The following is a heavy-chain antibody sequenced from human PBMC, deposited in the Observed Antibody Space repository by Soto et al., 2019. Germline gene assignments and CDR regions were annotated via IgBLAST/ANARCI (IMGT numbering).Heavy chain of an antibody. J-gene: IGHJ4*02. Sequence: GGSLRLSCAASGFTFSYYWMTWVRQAPGKGLEWVANIKQDGSEKYYVDSVKGRFTISRDNAKNSLYLQMNSLRAEDMAVYYCARDNSPNDYWGQGTLVTVSS. CDR2: IKQDGSEK. CDR1: GFTFSYYW. D-gene: IGHD1-1*01. CDR3: ARDNSPNDY. V-gene: IGHV3-7*05.